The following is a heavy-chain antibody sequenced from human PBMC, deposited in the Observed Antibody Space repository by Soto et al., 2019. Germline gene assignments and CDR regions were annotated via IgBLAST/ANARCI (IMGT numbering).Heavy chain of an antibody. CDR3: ARHEATGYCSSTSCQTPAFDI. Sequence: GESLNISCKGSGYSFTSYWIGWVRQMPGKGLEWMGIIYPGDSDTRYSPSFQGQVTISADKSISTAYLQWSSLKASDTAMYYCARHEATGYCSSTSCQTPAFDIWGQGTMVTGSS. D-gene: IGHD2-2*01. CDR2: IYPGDSDT. V-gene: IGHV5-51*01. CDR1: GYSFTSYW. J-gene: IGHJ3*02.